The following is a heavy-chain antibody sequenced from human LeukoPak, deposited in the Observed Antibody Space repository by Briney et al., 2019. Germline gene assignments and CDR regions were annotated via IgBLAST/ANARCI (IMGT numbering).Heavy chain of an antibody. Sequence: PSQTLSLTCTVSGGSISGSGYYWSWIRQPPGKGLEWIGYIYHTGSTYYNPSLASRVTISVDRSKNQFSLKLGSVTAADTAVYYCARDWPGDPEYDWGQGTLVTVSS. CDR2: IYHTGST. CDR3: ARDWPGDPEYD. J-gene: IGHJ4*02. CDR1: GGSISGSGYY. V-gene: IGHV4-30-2*01. D-gene: IGHD7-27*01.